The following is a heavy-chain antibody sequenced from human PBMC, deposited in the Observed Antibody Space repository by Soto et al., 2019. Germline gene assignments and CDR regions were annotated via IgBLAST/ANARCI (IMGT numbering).Heavy chain of an antibody. D-gene: IGHD4-17*01. Sequence: GESLKISCKGSGYSFTSYWIGWVRQMPGKGLEWMGIIYPGDSDTRYSPSFQGQVTISADKSISTAYLQWSSLKASDTAMYYCARQNTTGDSDALYYFDYWGQGTLVTVSS. CDR3: ARQNTTGDSDALYYFDY. CDR1: GYSFTSYW. CDR2: IYPGDSDT. V-gene: IGHV5-51*01. J-gene: IGHJ4*02.